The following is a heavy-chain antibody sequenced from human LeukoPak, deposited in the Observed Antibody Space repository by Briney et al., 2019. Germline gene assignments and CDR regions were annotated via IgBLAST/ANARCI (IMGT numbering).Heavy chain of an antibody. CDR2: ISGSGGST. J-gene: IGHJ5*02. D-gene: IGHD2-2*01. CDR1: GFTFSSYA. CDR3: AKDVVSTSSLGWFDP. V-gene: IGHV3-23*01. Sequence: GGSLRLSCAASGFTFSSYAMSWVRQAPGKGLEWVSAISGSGGSTYYADSVKGRFTISRDNSKNTLYLQMNSLRAEDTAVYYCAKDVVSTSSLGWFDPWGQGTLVTVSS.